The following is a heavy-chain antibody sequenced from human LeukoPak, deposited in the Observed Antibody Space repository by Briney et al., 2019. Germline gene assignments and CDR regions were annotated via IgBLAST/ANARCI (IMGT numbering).Heavy chain of an antibody. J-gene: IGHJ2*01. CDR2: IRGSGGST. CDR1: GFPFSSYA. D-gene: IGHD5-12*01. CDR3: AKDRVAHFFYWYFDL. V-gene: IGHV3-23*01. Sequence: GGSLRLSCAASGFPFSSYAMSWVRQAPGKGLEWVSGIRGSGGSTLYADSVKGRFNISRDYSNKTVYLQMNSMRAEDTAVYYCAKDRVAHFFYWYFDLWGRGTLVTVSS.